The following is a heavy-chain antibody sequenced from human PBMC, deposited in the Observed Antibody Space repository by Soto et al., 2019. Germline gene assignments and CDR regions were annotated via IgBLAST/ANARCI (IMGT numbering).Heavy chain of an antibody. D-gene: IGHD6-6*01. J-gene: IGHJ4*02. CDR1: GFTFSGSA. Sequence: PGGSLRLSCAASGFTFSGSAMHWVRQASGKGLEWVGRIRSKANSYATAYAASVKGRFTISRDDSKNTAYLQMNSLKTEDTAVNYCTRQEGLYSSSSVDYWGQGTLVTVSS. V-gene: IGHV3-73*01. CDR3: TRQEGLYSSSSVDY. CDR2: IRSKANSYAT.